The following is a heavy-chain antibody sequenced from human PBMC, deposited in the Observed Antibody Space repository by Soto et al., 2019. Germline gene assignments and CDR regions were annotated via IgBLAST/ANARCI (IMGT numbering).Heavy chain of an antibody. CDR1: GFTFSSFA. Sequence: EVQLLESGGGLVQPGGSLRLSCAASGFTFSSFAMTWVRQAPGKGLEWVSSLTGSGDSTYYADSVKGRFTISRDNSKNTLYLQMNSLRADDMALYYCAKGTAVTTGDMAYWGQGTLVTVSS. V-gene: IGHV3-23*01. J-gene: IGHJ4*02. D-gene: IGHD4-17*01. CDR3: AKGTAVTTGDMAY. CDR2: LTGSGDST.